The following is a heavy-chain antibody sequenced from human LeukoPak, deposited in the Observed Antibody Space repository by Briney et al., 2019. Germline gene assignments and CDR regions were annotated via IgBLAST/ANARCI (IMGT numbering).Heavy chain of an antibody. CDR2: IRYDGSNK. CDR1: GFTFSNYG. V-gene: IGHV3-30*02. CDR3: AIIPSPPIDNRFGP. J-gene: IGHJ5*02. D-gene: IGHD2-2*01. Sequence: GGSLRLSCAASGFTFSNYGIHWVRQAPGKGLEWVAFIRYDGSNKYYADSVKGRFTISRDNSKNTLYLEMSSLRAEDTAVYYCAIIPSPPIDNRFGPWGQGTLVTVSS.